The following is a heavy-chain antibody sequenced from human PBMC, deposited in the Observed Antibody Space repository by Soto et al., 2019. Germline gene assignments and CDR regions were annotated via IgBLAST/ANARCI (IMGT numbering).Heavy chain of an antibody. V-gene: IGHV3-23*01. Sequence: GGSLRLSCAASGFTFTGYDMNWVRQAPGKGLEWVSGITGGGSGTYYADSVKGRFTISRDNSKNTLYLEMNSLRAEDTAIYYCAKGNSYYYFDYWGQGTLVTVSS. CDR2: ITGGGSGT. J-gene: IGHJ4*02. CDR3: AKGNSYYYFDY. D-gene: IGHD3-10*01. CDR1: GFTFTGYD.